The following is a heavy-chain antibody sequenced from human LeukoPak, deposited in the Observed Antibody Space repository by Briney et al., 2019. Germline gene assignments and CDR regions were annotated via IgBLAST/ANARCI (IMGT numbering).Heavy chain of an antibody. V-gene: IGHV1-8*01. CDR2: MNPNSGNT. D-gene: IGHD1-1*01. Sequence: ASVKVSCKASGYTFTSYDINWVRQATGQGLEWMGWMNPNSGNTGYAQKFQGRVTMTRNTSISTAYMELSSLRSEDTAVYYCATPKRTTGAHDAFDIWGQGTMVTVSS. CDR3: ATPKRTTGAHDAFDI. J-gene: IGHJ3*02. CDR1: GYTFTSYD.